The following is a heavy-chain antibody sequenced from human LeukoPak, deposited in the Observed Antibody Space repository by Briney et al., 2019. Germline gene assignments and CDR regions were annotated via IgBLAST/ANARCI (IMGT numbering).Heavy chain of an antibody. CDR3: ARQSSGFLASDY. J-gene: IGHJ4*02. CDR2: INPNSGGT. Sequence: ASVKVSCKASGYTFTGYYMHWVRQAPGQGLEWMGWINPNSGGTNYAQNFQGRVTMTRDPSVSTAYMELSRLRSDDTAVYFCARQSSGFLASDYWGQGTLVTVSS. V-gene: IGHV1-2*02. D-gene: IGHD6-25*01. CDR1: GYTFTGYY.